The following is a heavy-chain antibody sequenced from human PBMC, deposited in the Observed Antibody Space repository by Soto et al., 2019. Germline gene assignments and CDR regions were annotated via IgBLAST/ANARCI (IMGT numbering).Heavy chain of an antibody. D-gene: IGHD5-18*01. CDR1: GFTFSRYW. CDR3: ARGDTPMITGMDSFDI. CDR2: IKQDGTEK. V-gene: IGHV3-7*01. J-gene: IGHJ3*02. Sequence: PVGSLRLSCAASGFTFSRYWMNWVRQAPGKGLEWVANIKQDGTEKNYVDSVKGRFTISRDNARKSLYLQMDSLRAEDTAVYFCARGDTPMITGMDSFDIWGQGTMVTVS.